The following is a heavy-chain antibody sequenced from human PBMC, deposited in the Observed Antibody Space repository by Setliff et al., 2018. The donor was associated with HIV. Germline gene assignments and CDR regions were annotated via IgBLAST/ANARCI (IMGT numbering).Heavy chain of an antibody. CDR2: IKYDGSEK. J-gene: IGHJ6*03. V-gene: IGHV3-7*01. Sequence: GGSLRLSCAASGFTFSSYWMSWVRQAPGKGLEWVANIKYDGSEKYYVGSVKGRFTISRDNAKNSLYLQMNSLRAEDTAVYYCAKARVDGDYYYYYYMDVWGKGTTVTVSS. CDR3: AKARVDGDYYYYYYMDV. D-gene: IGHD4-17*01. CDR1: GFTFSSYW.